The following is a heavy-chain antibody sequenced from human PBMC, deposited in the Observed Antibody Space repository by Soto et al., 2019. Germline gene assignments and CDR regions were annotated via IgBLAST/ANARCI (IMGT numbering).Heavy chain of an antibody. Sequence: DVQLLQSGGGLVQPGGSLTLSCAASRFIFSDYAMNWVRQAPGKGLEWVSSIGGSNTDRYYADSVKGRFIISRDNSKNTMYLQMNCLRDDDTAVYYCEKDAVSYNGKWDWFDSWGQGTLVTVSS. CDR3: EKDAVSYNGKWDWFDS. CDR1: RFIFSDYA. D-gene: IGHD1-26*01. J-gene: IGHJ5*01. CDR2: IGGSNTDR. V-gene: IGHV3-23*01.